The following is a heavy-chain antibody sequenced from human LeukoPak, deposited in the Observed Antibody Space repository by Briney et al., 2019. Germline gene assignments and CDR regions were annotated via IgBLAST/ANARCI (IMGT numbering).Heavy chain of an antibody. CDR3: ASSFYYDSRDY. CDR2: ITPSRST. D-gene: IGHD3-22*01. Sequence: SETLSLTCVVYGGSFSGYFWSWIRQPPGKGLEWIGEITPSRSTNYSPSLKSRVSISIDTSKKKLSLRLTSVTAADSAVYYCASSFYYDSRDYWGQGTLVTVSS. J-gene: IGHJ4*02. V-gene: IGHV4-34*01. CDR1: GGSFSGYF.